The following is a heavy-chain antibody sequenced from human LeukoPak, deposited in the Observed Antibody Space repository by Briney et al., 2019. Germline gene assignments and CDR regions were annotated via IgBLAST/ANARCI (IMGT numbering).Heavy chain of an antibody. CDR1: GGSISSAGYY. Sequence: PSQTLSLTCTVSGGSISSAGYYWNWIRQHPTEGLEWIGHIYYTGRTTYNPSVKSRATISADTSKNQFSLKLNSVTAADTAVYFCASAPLGNSFGYMAYWGQGALVTVSS. CDR2: IYYTGRT. J-gene: IGHJ4*02. CDR3: ASAPLGNSFGYMAY. V-gene: IGHV4-31*03. D-gene: IGHD5-18*01.